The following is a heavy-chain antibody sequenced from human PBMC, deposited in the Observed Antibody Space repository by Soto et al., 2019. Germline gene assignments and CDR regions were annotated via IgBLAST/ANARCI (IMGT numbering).Heavy chain of an antibody. Sequence: EVQLVESGGGLVQPGRSLRLSCAASGFTFDDYAMHWVRQAPGKGPEWVSGITWNSGSRGYAESVKGRFTISRDNAKNSPYLQMNRLRTEDTAVYYCAKSKGDLEILKTTVTTFWGPFHIWGQGTMVTVSS. V-gene: IGHV3-9*01. CDR2: ITWNSGSR. J-gene: IGHJ3*02. CDR1: GFTFDDYA. D-gene: IGHD4-17*01. CDR3: AKSKGDLEILKTTVTTFWGPFHI.